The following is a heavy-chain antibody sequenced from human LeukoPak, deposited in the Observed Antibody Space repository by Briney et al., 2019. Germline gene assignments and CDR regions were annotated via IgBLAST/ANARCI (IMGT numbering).Heavy chain of an antibody. D-gene: IGHD3-16*02. V-gene: IGHV4-39*07. CDR3: AREVYSYGDYYYYYGMDV. J-gene: IGHJ6*02. CDR1: GGSISSSSYY. Sequence: SETLSLTCTVSGGSISSSSYYWGWIHQPPGKGLEWIGSIYYSGSTYYNPSLKSRVTISVDTSKNQFSLKLSSVTAADTAVYYCAREVYSYGDYYYYYGMDVWGQGTTVTVSS. CDR2: IYYSGST.